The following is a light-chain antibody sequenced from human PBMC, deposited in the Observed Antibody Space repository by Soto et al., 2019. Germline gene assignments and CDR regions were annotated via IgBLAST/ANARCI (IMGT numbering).Light chain of an antibody. J-gene: IGLJ1*01. V-gene: IGLV2-14*01. CDR2: EVS. Sequence: QSALTQPASVSGSPGQSITISCTGTSSDVGAYNYVSWYQQHPGKAPKLMIYEVSNRPSGVSNRFSGSKSGNTASLTISGLQAEDEADYYCSSYTNTNTFYVFGTGTKLTVL. CDR3: SSYTNTNTFYV. CDR1: SSDVGAYNY.